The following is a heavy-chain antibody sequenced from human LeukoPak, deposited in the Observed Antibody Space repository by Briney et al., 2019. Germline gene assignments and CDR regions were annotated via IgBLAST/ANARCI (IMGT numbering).Heavy chain of an antibody. CDR3: ARDGKETADRNTALDY. Sequence: ASVKVSCKASGYTFTVCYIHWVRQAPGQGLEWMGRINPNSGGTNYAQMFQGRVTMTRDTSISTAYIELSRLSSDDTAVYYCARDGKETADRNTALDYWGQGSLVTVSS. CDR2: INPNSGGT. V-gene: IGHV1-2*06. J-gene: IGHJ4*02. D-gene: IGHD2-21*02. CDR1: GYTFTVCY.